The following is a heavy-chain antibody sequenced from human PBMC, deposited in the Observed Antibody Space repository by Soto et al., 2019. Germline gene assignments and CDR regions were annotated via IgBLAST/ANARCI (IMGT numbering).Heavy chain of an antibody. D-gene: IGHD5-18*01. V-gene: IGHV4-59*11. Sequence: SETLSLTCSVSGGSSNYHYWNWIRQPPGEGLEWIGYISNTCSTTYNPSLVSRATISIDTSTNRFSLKLRSVTAADTAIYYCATQRGQSYNYWGDPWGPGTVVTVS. CDR1: GGSSNYHY. CDR3: ATQRGQSYNYWGDP. CDR2: ISNTCST. J-gene: IGHJ5*02.